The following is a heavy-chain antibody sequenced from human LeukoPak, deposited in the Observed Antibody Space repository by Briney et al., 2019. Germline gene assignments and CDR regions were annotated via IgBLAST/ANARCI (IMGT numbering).Heavy chain of an antibody. CDR2: ISGSGGST. CDR1: GFTFSSYA. J-gene: IGHJ4*02. D-gene: IGHD3-3*01. V-gene: IGHV3-23*01. Sequence: GGSLRLSCAASGFTFSSYAMSWVRQAPGKGLEWVSAISGSGGSTYYADSVKGRFTISRGNSKNTLYLQMNSLRAEDTAVYYCAKDTESYDFWSGVFDYWGQGTLVTVSS. CDR3: AKDTESYDFWSGVFDY.